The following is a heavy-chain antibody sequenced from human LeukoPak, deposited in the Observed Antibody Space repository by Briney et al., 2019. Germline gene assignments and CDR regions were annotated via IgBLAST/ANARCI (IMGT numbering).Heavy chain of an antibody. V-gene: IGHV1-2*02. Sequence: ASVKVFCKASGYTFTGYYMHWVRQAPGQGLEWMGWINPNSGGTNYAQKFQGRVTMTRDTSTSTVYMELSSLRSEDTAVYYCARVGSPAAVWFDPWGQGTLVTVSS. CDR2: INPNSGGT. CDR1: GYTFTGYY. CDR3: ARVGSPAAVWFDP. D-gene: IGHD1-26*01. J-gene: IGHJ5*02.